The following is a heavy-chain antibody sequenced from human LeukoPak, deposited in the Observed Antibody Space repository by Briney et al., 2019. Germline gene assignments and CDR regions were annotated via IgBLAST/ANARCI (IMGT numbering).Heavy chain of an antibody. CDR1: GGSISSSNW. CDR2: IYYSGST. D-gene: IGHD2/OR15-2a*01. CDR3: ARHSTYFDY. V-gene: IGHV4-30-4*01. Sequence: SETLSLTCAVSGGSISSSNWWSWVRQPPGKGLEWIGYIYYSGSTYYNPSLKSRVTISVDTSKNQFSLKLSSVTAADTAVYYCARHSTYFDYWGQGTLVTVSS. J-gene: IGHJ4*02.